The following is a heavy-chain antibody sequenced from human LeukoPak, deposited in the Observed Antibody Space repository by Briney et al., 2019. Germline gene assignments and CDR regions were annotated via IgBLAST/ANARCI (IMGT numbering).Heavy chain of an antibody. CDR1: GFTFDDYA. Sequence: PGRSLRLSCAASGFTFDDYAMHWVRQAPGKGLEWVSGISWNSGSIGYADSVKGRFTISRDNAKNSLYLQMNSLRAEDTALYYCAKDKSQPLRYFDWLLELDYWGQGTLVTVSS. CDR2: ISWNSGSI. CDR3: AKDKSQPLRYFDWLLELDY. J-gene: IGHJ4*02. D-gene: IGHD3-9*01. V-gene: IGHV3-9*01.